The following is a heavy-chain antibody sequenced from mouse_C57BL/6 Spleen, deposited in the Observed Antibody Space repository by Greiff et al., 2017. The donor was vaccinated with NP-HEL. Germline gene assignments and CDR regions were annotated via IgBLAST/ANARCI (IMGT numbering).Heavy chain of an antibody. V-gene: IGHV1-64*01. D-gene: IGHD3-2*01. CDR1: GYTFTSYW. CDR2: IHPNSGST. Sequence: QVQLKQPGAELVKPGASVKLSCKASGYTFTSYWMHWVKQRPGQGLEWIGMIHPNSGSTNYNEKFKSKATLTVDKSSSTAYMQLSSLTSEDSAVYYCARSDSNYAMDYWGQGTSVTVSS. J-gene: IGHJ4*01. CDR3: ARSDSNYAMDY.